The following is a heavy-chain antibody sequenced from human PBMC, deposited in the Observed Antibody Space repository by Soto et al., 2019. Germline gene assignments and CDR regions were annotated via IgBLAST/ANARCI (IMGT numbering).Heavy chain of an antibody. J-gene: IGHJ4*02. V-gene: IGHV3-7*03. D-gene: IGHD6-13*01. CDR3: AREGGGSWYFENHAIDY. CDR1: GFTLSSFW. CDR2: IKQDGSEK. Sequence: GGSLRLSCAASGFTLSSFWMSWVRQAPGKGLEWVANIKQDGSEKYYVDSVKGRFTISRDNAKNSLYLQMNSLRAEDTAVYYCAREGGGSWYFENHAIDYWGQGTLVTVSS.